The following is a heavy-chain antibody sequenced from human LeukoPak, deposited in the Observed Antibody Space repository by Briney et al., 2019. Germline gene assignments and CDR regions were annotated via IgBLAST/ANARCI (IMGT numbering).Heavy chain of an antibody. J-gene: IGHJ4*02. CDR3: ARSGRGTYYYFDL. CDR1: SYTFTRYG. Sequence: ASVKVSCKASSYTFTRYGIGWVRQAPGQGLEWMGWIIGYNGNTNYAQKFQDRVSMTADTSTSTAYMEVRSLRSDDTAVYYCARSGRGTYYYFDLWGQGTLVTVSS. D-gene: IGHD1-26*01. V-gene: IGHV1-18*01. CDR2: IIGYNGNT.